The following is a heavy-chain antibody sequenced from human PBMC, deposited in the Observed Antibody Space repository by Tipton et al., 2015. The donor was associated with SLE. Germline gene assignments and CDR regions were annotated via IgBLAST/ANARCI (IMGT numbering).Heavy chain of an antibody. V-gene: IGHV5-51*03. J-gene: IGHJ3*01. D-gene: IGHD6-19*01. CDR2: IYPGDSDT. Sequence: VQLVQSGAEVRKPGESLKISCKGSRYSFTSYWIGWVRQMPGKGLEWMGIIYPGDSDTRYSPSFQGQVTISADKSINTAYLRWSSLEASDTAIYYCATLVSGWRAFDVWGQGTVVTVSS. CDR1: RYSFTSYW. CDR3: ATLVSGWRAFDV.